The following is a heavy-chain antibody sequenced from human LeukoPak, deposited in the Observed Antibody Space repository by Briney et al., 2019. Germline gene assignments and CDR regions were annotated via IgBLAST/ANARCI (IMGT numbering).Heavy chain of an antibody. CDR3: VTEVNSHGDFFAY. D-gene: IGHD2-8*01. Sequence: GGSLRLSCVASGFTFSSYYMHWIRQAPEKGLVWVSRINSDGRSTSYADSVKGRFTISRDNAKNTLYLQMNSLRAEDTAIYYCVTEVNSHGDFFAYWAQGIQVTVSS. V-gene: IGHV3-74*01. CDR2: INSDGRST. CDR1: GFTFSSYY. J-gene: IGHJ4*02.